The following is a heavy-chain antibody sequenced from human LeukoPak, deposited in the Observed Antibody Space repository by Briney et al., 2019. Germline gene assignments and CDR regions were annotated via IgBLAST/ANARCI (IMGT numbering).Heavy chain of an antibody. V-gene: IGHV3-7*01. CDR2: IKQDGREI. CDR3: AKDDSSSWNGWFDP. CDR1: GFTLSSYW. D-gene: IGHD6-13*01. J-gene: IGHJ5*02. Sequence: SGGSLRLSCAASGFTLSSYWMSWVRQAPGKGLEWVANIKQDGREIYYVDSVKGRFTISRDNAKNSLYLQMNSLRAEDTAVYYCAKDDSSSWNGWFDPWGQGTLVTVSS.